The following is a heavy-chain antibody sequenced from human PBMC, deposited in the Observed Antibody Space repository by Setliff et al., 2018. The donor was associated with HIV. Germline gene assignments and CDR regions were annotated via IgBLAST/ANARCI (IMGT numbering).Heavy chain of an antibody. D-gene: IGHD2-15*01. CDR2: IYYSGST. CDR1: GGSISSSSYY. V-gene: IGHV4-39*07. J-gene: IGHJ3*02. Sequence: SETLSLTCTVSGGSISSSSYYWGWIRQPPGKGLEWIGSIYYSGSTYYNPSLKSRVTISVDTSKNQFSLKLSSVTAADTAVYYCARDTLGYCSGGSCYSPGAFDIWGRGTMGTVSS. CDR3: ARDTLGYCSGGSCYSPGAFDI.